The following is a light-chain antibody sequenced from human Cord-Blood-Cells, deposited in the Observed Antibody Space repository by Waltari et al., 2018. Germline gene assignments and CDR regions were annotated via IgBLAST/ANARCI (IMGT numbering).Light chain of an antibody. Sequence: DIQMTQSQSSLSASVGDRVTITCRASQSISRYLNWYQQKTGKAPKLLIYAASSLQSGVPSMFSGSRSGTDFTLTISSLQPEDFATYYCQQSYRTPPWTFGQGTKVEIK. V-gene: IGKV1-39*01. CDR1: QSISRY. J-gene: IGKJ1*01. CDR3: QQSYRTPPWT. CDR2: AAS.